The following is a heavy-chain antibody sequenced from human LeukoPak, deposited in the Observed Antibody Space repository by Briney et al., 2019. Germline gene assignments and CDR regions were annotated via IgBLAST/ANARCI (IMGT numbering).Heavy chain of an antibody. CDR3: ARATASDSSGVHLNWFDT. V-gene: IGHV3-9*01. J-gene: IGHJ5*02. CDR2: LTWNSGTF. Sequence: GGSLRLSCVGSGFSFDDFAMHWVRQVPGKGLEWVSGLTWNSGTFGYADSVKGRFTVSRDNAKNSLSLEMSGLRGEDTAFYYCARATASDSSGVHLNWFDTWGQGTRVTVSS. CDR1: GFSFDDFA. D-gene: IGHD3-22*01.